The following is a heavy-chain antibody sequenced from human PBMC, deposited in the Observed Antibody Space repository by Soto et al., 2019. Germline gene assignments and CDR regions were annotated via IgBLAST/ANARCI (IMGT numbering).Heavy chain of an antibody. CDR3: ARHETTMIPYYYGMDV. J-gene: IGHJ6*02. V-gene: IGHV5-10-1*01. Sequence: GESLKISCKGSGYSFTSYWSSWVRQMPGKGLEWMGRIDPSDSYTNYSPSFQGHVTISADKSISTAYLQWSSLKASDTAMYYCARHETTMIPYYYGMDVWGQGTTVTVSS. CDR1: GYSFTSYW. D-gene: IGHD3-22*01. CDR2: IDPSDSYT.